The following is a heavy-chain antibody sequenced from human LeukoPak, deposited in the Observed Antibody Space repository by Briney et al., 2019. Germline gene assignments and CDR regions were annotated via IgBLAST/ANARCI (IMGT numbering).Heavy chain of an antibody. Sequence: PSETLSLTCAVYGGSFSGYYWSWIRQPPGKGLAWIGEINHSGSTNYNPSLKSRVTKSVDTSKNQFSLKLTSVTAADTAVYYCASSDGSGSQYDYWGQGTLVTVSS. D-gene: IGHD3-10*01. CDR1: GGSFSGYY. CDR2: INHSGST. CDR3: ASSDGSGSQYDY. V-gene: IGHV4-34*01. J-gene: IGHJ4*02.